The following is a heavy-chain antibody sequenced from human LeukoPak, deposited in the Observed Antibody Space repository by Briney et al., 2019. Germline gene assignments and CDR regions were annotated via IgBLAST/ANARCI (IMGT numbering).Heavy chain of an antibody. Sequence: AATLSLTCTVSGGSINSYYWGWIRQPPGKGLEWIGSNYYSGSTYYNPSLKSRVTISVDTSKNQFSLKLSSVTAADTAVYYCARQTGMPFDYWGQGTLVTVSS. D-gene: IGHD3-9*01. V-gene: IGHV4-39*01. CDR1: GGSINSYY. J-gene: IGHJ4*02. CDR2: NYYSGST. CDR3: ARQTGMPFDY.